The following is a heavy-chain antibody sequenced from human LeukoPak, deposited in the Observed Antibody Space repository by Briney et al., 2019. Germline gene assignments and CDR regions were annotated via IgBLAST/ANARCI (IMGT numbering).Heavy chain of an antibody. CDR1: GGTFSSYA. Sequence: SVTVSCKASGGTFSSYAISWVRPAPGQGLEWMGRIIPILGIANYAQKFQGRVTITADKSTSTAYMELSSLRSEDTAVYYCARVGGEARDDAFDIWGQGTMVTVSS. V-gene: IGHV1-69*04. D-gene: IGHD2-21*01. J-gene: IGHJ3*02. CDR2: IIPILGIA. CDR3: ARVGGEARDDAFDI.